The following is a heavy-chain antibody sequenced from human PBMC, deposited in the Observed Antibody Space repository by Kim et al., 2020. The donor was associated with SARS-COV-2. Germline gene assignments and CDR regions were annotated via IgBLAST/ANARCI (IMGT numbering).Heavy chain of an antibody. CDR3: ARRQFTSGWYYFDY. Sequence: GDSVTGRFTISRANAKNTLYLQMNSLRAEDTAVYYCARRQFTSGWYYFDYWGQGTLVTVSS. J-gene: IGHJ4*02. V-gene: IGHV3-74*01. D-gene: IGHD6-19*01.